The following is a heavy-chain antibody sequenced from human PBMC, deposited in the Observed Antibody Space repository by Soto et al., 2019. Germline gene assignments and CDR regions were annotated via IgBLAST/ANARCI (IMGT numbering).Heavy chain of an antibody. D-gene: IGHD3-10*01. Sequence: GGSLRLSCAASGFTVSNAWMSWVRQAPGKGLEFVGRIKRKTHGGIIDYAAPVKGRFTIARDDSRNMLFLQMNSLKTDDTAVYFCTTSILIGQGNSDYWGPGTLVTLSS. CDR1: GFTVSNAW. V-gene: IGHV3-15*01. J-gene: IGHJ4*02. CDR2: IKRKTHGGII. CDR3: TTSILIGQGNSDY.